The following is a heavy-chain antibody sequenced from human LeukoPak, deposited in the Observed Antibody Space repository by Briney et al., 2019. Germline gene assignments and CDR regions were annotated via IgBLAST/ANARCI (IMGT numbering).Heavy chain of an antibody. CDR3: ARPGIVGAIAPFDI. V-gene: IGHV5-51*01. CDR2: IYPGDSTT. Sequence: KPGESPKISCKGSGYSFTTYWIGWVRQMPGKGLEWMGIIYPGDSTTRYSPSFQGQVTISADKSINTAYLQWSSLKASDTAMYYCARPGIVGAIAPFDIWGQGTMVTVSS. CDR1: GYSFTTYW. J-gene: IGHJ3*02. D-gene: IGHD1-26*01.